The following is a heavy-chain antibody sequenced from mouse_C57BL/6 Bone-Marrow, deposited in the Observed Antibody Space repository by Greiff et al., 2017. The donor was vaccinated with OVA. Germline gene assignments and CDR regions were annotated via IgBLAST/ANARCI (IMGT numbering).Heavy chain of an antibody. CDR1: GFSLTSYG. Sequence: VQLQQSGPGLVQPSQSLSITCTVSGFSLTSYGVHWVRQSPGKGLEWLGVIWRGGSTDDNAAFMSRLSITKNNSKSQVFFKMISLQADDTAIYYCAKLSLERAMDDWGQGTSVTVSS. CDR2: IWRGGST. D-gene: IGHD4-1*01. CDR3: AKLSLERAMDD. J-gene: IGHJ4*01. V-gene: IGHV2-5*01.